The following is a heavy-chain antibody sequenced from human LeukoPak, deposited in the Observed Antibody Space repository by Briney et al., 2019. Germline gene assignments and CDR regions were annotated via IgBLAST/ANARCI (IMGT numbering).Heavy chain of an antibody. Sequence: PSETLSLTCTVSGGSISSSSYYWGWIRQPPGKGLEWIGSIYYSGSTYYNPSLKSRVTMSVDTSKNQFSLKLSSVTAADTAVYYCARGSGTRSDNYFDYWGQGTLVTVSS. V-gene: IGHV4-39*07. J-gene: IGHJ4*02. D-gene: IGHD1-1*01. CDR2: IYYSGST. CDR1: GGSISSSSYY. CDR3: ARGSGTRSDNYFDY.